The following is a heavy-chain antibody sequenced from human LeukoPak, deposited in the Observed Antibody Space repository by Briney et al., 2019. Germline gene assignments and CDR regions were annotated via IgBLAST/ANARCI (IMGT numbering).Heavy chain of an antibody. CDR3: ARGRIAVAKRIFDY. CDR2: INHSGST. Sequence: SETLSLTCTVSGGSISSSSYYWGWIRQPRGKGLEWIGEINHSGSTNYNPSLKSRVTISVDTSKNQFSLKLSSVTAADTAVYYCARGRIAVAKRIFDYWGQGTLVTVSS. D-gene: IGHD6-19*01. V-gene: IGHV4-39*07. CDR1: GGSISSSSYY. J-gene: IGHJ4*02.